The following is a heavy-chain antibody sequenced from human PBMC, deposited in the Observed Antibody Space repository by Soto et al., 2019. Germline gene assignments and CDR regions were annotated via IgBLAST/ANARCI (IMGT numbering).Heavy chain of an antibody. D-gene: IGHD3-10*01. Sequence: GASVKVSCKASGYTFTSYGISCVRQAPGQGLEWMGWISAYNGNTNYAQKLQGRVTMTTDTSTSTAYMELRSLRSDDTAVYYCASSSNPAPMVRGVMVGGGQDYYYYYMDVWGKGTTVTVSS. CDR3: ASSSNPAPMVRGVMVGGGQDYYYYYMDV. CDR2: ISAYNGNT. J-gene: IGHJ6*03. V-gene: IGHV1-18*01. CDR1: GYTFTSYG.